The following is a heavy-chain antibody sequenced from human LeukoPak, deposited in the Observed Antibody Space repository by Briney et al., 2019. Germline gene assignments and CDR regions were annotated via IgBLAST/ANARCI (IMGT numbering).Heavy chain of an antibody. V-gene: IGHV4-59*01. D-gene: IGHD5-24*01. CDR3: TAGGGWLTDY. CDR1: GGSISDYY. Sequence: KPSETLSLTCTVSGGSISDYYWGWFRQPPGKGLEWIGYIHDSGRTNYNASLKGRASISVGTSRRQFSLKLTSVTAADTAIYYCTAGGGWLTDYWGQGTLVTVSS. J-gene: IGHJ4*02. CDR2: IHDSGRT.